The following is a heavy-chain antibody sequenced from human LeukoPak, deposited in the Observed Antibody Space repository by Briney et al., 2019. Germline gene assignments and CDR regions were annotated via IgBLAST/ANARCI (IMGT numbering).Heavy chain of an antibody. J-gene: IGHJ4*02. CDR1: GFTFSTYA. CDR3: AARPGEVYVPYDY. V-gene: IGHV3-23*01. CDR2: ISRGGDVT. D-gene: IGHD3-10*01. Sequence: GGSLRLSCAASGFTFSTYAMTWVRQAPGKGLEWVSLISRGGDVTYYADSVKGLFTISRDSSKNTLYLQMHSLRAEDTAVYYCAARPGEVYVPYDYWGQGTMVTVSS.